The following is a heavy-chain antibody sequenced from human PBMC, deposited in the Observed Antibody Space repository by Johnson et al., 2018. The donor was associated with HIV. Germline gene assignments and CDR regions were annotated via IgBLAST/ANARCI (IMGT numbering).Heavy chain of an antibody. CDR1: GFTFDDYA. CDR2: ISGTSGSI. V-gene: IGHV3-9*01. Sequence: VQLVESGGGLVQPGRSLRLSCAASGFTFDDYAMHWVRQAPGKGLEWVSGISGTSGSIGSADSVKGRFTISRDNAKNSLYLQMNRLRAEDTDLYYCAKVWAVGCRGTHDAFDIWGQGTMVTVSS. D-gene: IGHD6-19*01. CDR3: AKVWAVGCRGTHDAFDI. J-gene: IGHJ3*02.